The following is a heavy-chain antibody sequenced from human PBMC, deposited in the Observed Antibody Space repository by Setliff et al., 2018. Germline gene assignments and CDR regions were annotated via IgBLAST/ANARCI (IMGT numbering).Heavy chain of an antibody. J-gene: IGHJ4*02. V-gene: IGHV1-18*01. CDR2: INNYSFKT. D-gene: IGHD3-10*01. CDR1: GYTFNNYG. Sequence: ASVKVSCKASGYTFNNYGITWVRQAPGQGLEWMEWINNYSFKTTYPQKFLDRVTVTTDTSATTAYMELKNLRSDETAVYYCARVESMVRGKNILRHFDYWVQGIQVTVSS. CDR3: ARVESMVRGKNILRHFDY.